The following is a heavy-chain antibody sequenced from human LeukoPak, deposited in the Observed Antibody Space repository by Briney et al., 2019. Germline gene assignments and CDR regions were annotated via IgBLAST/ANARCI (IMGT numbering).Heavy chain of an antibody. D-gene: IGHD3-9*01. CDR1: GFTFNSYA. V-gene: IGHV3-33*08. CDR2: IWYDASNK. CDR3: ATDISTHYFGS. J-gene: IGHJ4*02. Sequence: GGSLRLSCAASGFTFNSYAMSWVRQAPGKGLEWVTFIWYDASNKYYAESVKGRFTISRDNSRNTVFLQMNSLRAEDTAIYYCATDISTHYFGSWGQGTLVTVSS.